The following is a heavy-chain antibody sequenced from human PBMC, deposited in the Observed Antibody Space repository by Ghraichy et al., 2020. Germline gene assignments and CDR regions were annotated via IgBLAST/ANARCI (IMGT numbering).Heavy chain of an antibody. CDR2: ISYSGST. J-gene: IGHJ3*02. CDR3: ARETGYHAFDI. V-gene: IGHV4-61*01. D-gene: IGHD5-18*01. CDR1: GGSVSSGSYY. Sequence: SQTLSLTCTVSGGSVSSGSYYWTWIRQPPGKGLEWTGYISYSGSTNYNPSLRGRVTISVDTSNNQFSLKLSSVTAADTAVYYCARETGYHAFDICGQGTMVTVSS.